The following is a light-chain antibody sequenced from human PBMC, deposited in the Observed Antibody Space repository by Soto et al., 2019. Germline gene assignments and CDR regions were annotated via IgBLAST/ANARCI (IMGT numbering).Light chain of an antibody. V-gene: IGLV2-14*01. Sequence: QSVLTQPASMSGSPGQSITISCTGTSSDVGGYNYVSWYQQHPGKAPKLMIYDVSNRPSGVSIRFSGSKSGNTASLTISGLQAEDEADYYCSSYTSSSTVFGGGTKLTVL. CDR2: DVS. J-gene: IGLJ2*01. CDR3: SSYTSSSTV. CDR1: SSDVGGYNY.